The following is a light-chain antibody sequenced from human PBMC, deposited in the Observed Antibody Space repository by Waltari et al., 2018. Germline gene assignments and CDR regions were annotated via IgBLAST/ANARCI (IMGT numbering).Light chain of an antibody. CDR1: SSDVGGYNS. J-gene: IGLJ1*01. Sequence: QSALTQPPSPSGSPGQSVPISCTGTSSDVGGYNSVSWYQQNPGKAPKPTLYEVSKRPSGVPDRFSGSKSGNTASLTVSGLQAEDEADYYCTSYAASDNYVFGSGTKVTVL. CDR3: TSYAASDNYV. V-gene: IGLV2-8*01. CDR2: EVS.